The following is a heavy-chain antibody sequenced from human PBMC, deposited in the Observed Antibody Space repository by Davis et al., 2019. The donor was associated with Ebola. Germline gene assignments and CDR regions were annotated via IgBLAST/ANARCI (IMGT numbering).Heavy chain of an antibody. CDR1: GGTFSDYY. J-gene: IGHJ6*02. CDR2: INHSGST. V-gene: IGHV4-34*01. Sequence: SETLSLTCAVYGGTFSDYYWTWIRQPPGKGLEWIGEINHSGSTNYNPSLKSRVTISVDTSKNQFSLKLSSVTAADTAVYYCASLKQWLRGDVWGQGTTVTVSS. D-gene: IGHD5-12*01. CDR3: ASLKQWLRGDV.